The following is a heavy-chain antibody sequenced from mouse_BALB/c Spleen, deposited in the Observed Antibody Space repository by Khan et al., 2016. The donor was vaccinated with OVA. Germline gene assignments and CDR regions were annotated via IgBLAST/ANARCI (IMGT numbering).Heavy chain of an antibody. Sequence: VQLEESGAELARPGASVKLSYKASGYTFTDYYINWVKQRTGQGLEWIGEISPGSGDTYYNERFKGKATLTADKSSSTAYMQLSSLTSEDSAVYFCARRNYFGYTFAYWGQGTLVTVSA. CDR1: GYTFTDYY. J-gene: IGHJ3*01. D-gene: IGHD1-2*01. V-gene: IGHV1-77*01. CDR2: ISPGSGDT. CDR3: ARRNYFGYTFAY.